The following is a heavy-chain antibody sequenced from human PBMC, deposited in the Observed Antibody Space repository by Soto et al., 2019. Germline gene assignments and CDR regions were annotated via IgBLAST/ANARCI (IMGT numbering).Heavy chain of an antibody. CDR3: ARYVRVDCSATHCYNYYGMDV. CDR2: VSTQYGTP. V-gene: IGHV1-18*01. CDR1: GYTFSSYG. J-gene: IGHJ6*02. D-gene: IGHD2-2*02. Sequence: ASVKVSCQASGYTFSSYGICWVRQAPGQGLEWMGWVSTQYGTPYYARRAQDRVTMTADTSTSASYMELSSLRAGDTAVYYCARYVRVDCSATHCYNYYGMDVWG.